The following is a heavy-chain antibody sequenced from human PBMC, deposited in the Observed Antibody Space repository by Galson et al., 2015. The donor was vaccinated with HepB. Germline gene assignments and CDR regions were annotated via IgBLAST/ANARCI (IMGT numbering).Heavy chain of an antibody. V-gene: IGHV5-51*01. D-gene: IGHD2-2*01. J-gene: IGHJ4*02. CDR3: ARGPYCSSTSCYAEPFDY. CDR2: IYPGDSDT. Sequence: QSGAEVKKPGESLKISCKGSGYSFTSYWIGWVRQMPGKGLEWMGIIYPGDSDTRYSPSFQGQVTISADKSISTAYLQWSSLKASDTAVYYCARGPYCSSTSCYAEPFDYWGQGTLVTVSS. CDR1: GYSFTSYW.